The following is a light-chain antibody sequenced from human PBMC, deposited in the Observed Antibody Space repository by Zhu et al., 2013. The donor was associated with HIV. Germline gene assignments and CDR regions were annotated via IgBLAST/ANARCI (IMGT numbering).Light chain of an antibody. V-gene: IGKV3-15*01. CDR3: QQYGSSPLFT. CDR1: QSVSSN. Sequence: EIVMTQSPATRSVSPGERATLSCRASQSVSSNLAWYQQKPGQAPRLLIYGASTRATGIPARFSGSGSGTDFTLTIIRLEPEDFAVYYCQQYGSSPLFTFGPGTKVDIK. CDR2: GAS. J-gene: IGKJ3*01.